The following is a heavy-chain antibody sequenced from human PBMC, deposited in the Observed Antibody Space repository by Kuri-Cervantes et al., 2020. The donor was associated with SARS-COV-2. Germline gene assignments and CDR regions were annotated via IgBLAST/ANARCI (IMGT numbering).Heavy chain of an antibody. CDR2: IIPIFGTA. V-gene: IGHV1-69*05. Sequence: SVKVSCKASGGTFSSYAISWVRQAPGQGLEWMGGIIPIFGTANYAQKFQGRVTITTDESTSTAYMELSSLRSEDMAVYYCARGTPTALLGLSDLCFDYWGQGTLVTVSS. CDR3: ARGTPTALLGLSDLCFDY. D-gene: IGHD2-15*01. J-gene: IGHJ4*02. CDR1: GGTFSSYA.